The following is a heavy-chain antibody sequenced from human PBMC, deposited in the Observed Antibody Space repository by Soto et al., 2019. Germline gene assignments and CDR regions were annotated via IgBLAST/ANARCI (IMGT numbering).Heavy chain of an antibody. CDR2: INAGNGNT. CDR3: ARDIVVVPGDWFDP. D-gene: IGHD2-2*01. CDR1: GYTFTSYA. V-gene: IGHV1-3*01. Sequence: ASVKVSCKASGYTFTSYAMHWVRQAPGQRLEWMGWINAGNGNTKYSQKFQGRVTITRDTSASTAYMELSSLRSEDTVVYYCARDIVVVPGDWFDPWGQGTLVTVSS. J-gene: IGHJ5*02.